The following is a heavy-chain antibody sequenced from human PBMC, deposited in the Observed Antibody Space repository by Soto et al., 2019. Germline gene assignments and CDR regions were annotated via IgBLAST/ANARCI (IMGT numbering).Heavy chain of an antibody. V-gene: IGHV4-30-4*01. CDR3: GGGSRLLVGATQEDLPYYYNGMDV. J-gene: IGHJ6*02. Sequence: PSETMSLTCPVSGGSISSGDYYWSWIRQPPGKGLEWIGYIYYSGSTYYNPSLKSRVTISVDTSKNQFSLKLSSVPAAYTAVYYCGGGSRLLVGATQEDLPYYYNGMDVWCEGTTVT. D-gene: IGHD1-26*01. CDR1: GGSISSGDYY. CDR2: IYYSGST.